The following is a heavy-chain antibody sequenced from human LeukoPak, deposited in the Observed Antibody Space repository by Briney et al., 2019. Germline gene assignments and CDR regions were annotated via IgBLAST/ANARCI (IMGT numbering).Heavy chain of an antibody. Sequence: GGSLRLSCAASGFAFSSYAMSWVRQAPGKGLEWVSGISGSDGSSTSYADSVKGRFTISRDNAKNTLYLQMNSLRAEDTAVYYCAREEGSYPSITRFDPWGQGTLVTVSS. V-gene: IGHV3-74*01. D-gene: IGHD1-26*01. CDR1: GFAFSSYA. CDR2: ISGSDGSST. J-gene: IGHJ5*02. CDR3: AREEGSYPSITRFDP.